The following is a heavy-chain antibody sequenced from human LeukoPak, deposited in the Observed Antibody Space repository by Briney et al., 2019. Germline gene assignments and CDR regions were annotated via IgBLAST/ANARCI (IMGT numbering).Heavy chain of an antibody. V-gene: IGHV3-20*04. CDR3: ARARITSPFYFDS. CDR1: GFAFGEHG. CDR2: INWSGGST. D-gene: IGHD2-2*01. J-gene: IGHJ4*02. Sequence: RTGGSLRLSCTASGFAFGEHGMSWVRQVPGKGLEWVSGINWSGGSTGYTDPVRGRFTISRDNAKNSLYLQMDSLSAEDTALYYCARARITSPFYFDSWGQGTLVTVSS.